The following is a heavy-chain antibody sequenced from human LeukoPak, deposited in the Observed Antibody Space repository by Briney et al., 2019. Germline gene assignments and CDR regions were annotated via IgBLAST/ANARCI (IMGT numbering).Heavy chain of an antibody. Sequence: GASVKVSCKASGYTFTGYYMHWVRQAPGQGLEWMGWINPNSGGTNYAQKFQGWVTMARDTSISTAYMELSRLRSDDTAVYYCARDAEPFYAYSSSWYDYWGQGTLVTVSS. V-gene: IGHV1-2*04. J-gene: IGHJ4*02. CDR1: GYTFTGYY. CDR3: ARDAEPFYAYSSSWYDY. CDR2: INPNSGGT. D-gene: IGHD6-13*01.